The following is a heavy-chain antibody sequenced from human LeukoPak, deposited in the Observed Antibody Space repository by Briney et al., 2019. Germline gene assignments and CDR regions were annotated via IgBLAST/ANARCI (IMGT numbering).Heavy chain of an antibody. CDR3: ARASSSSWAPYFDY. CDR2: ISSSGSTI. CDR1: GFTFSDYY. V-gene: IGHV3-11*01. D-gene: IGHD6-13*01. J-gene: IGHJ4*02. Sequence: GSLRLSCAASGFTFSDYYMSWIRQAPGKGLEWVSYISSSGSTIYYADSVKGRFTISRDNAKNSLYLQMNSLRAEDTAVYYCARASSSSWAPYFDYWGQGTLVTVSS.